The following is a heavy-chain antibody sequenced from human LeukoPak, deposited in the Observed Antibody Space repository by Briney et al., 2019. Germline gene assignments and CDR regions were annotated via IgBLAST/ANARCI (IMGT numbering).Heavy chain of an antibody. Sequence: ASVTVSRKASVYTFTSYGISWVRQAPGQGGEGMGRISDYNGNTNYAQKLQGRVTMTTDTSTSTAYIELRSLRSDDTAVYYCAREARGYSYGYQGSSQFDYWGQGTLVTVSS. V-gene: IGHV1-18*01. D-gene: IGHD5-18*01. J-gene: IGHJ4*02. CDR2: ISDYNGNT. CDR1: VYTFTSYG. CDR3: AREARGYSYGYQGSSQFDY.